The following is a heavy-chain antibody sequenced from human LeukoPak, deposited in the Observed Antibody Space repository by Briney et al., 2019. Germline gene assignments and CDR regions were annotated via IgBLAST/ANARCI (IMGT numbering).Heavy chain of an antibody. J-gene: IGHJ4*02. CDR1: GFTFDDYG. CDR3: ARVVGATTDY. CDR2: INWNGGST. V-gene: IGHV3-20*04. D-gene: IGHD1-26*01. Sequence: GGSLRLSCAASGFTFDDYGMSWVRQAPGKGLEWVSGINWNGGSTGYADSVKGRFTISRDNAKNSLYLQMNSLRGEDTAVYYCARVVGATTDYWGQGTLVTVSS.